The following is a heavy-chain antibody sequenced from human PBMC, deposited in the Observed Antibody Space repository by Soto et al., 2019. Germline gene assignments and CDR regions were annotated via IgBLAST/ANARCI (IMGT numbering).Heavy chain of an antibody. CDR2: IYYSGST. D-gene: IGHD2-21*02. Sequence: QLQLQESGPGLVKPSETLSLTCTVSGGSISSSSYYWGWIRQPPGKGLEWIGSIYYSGSTYYNPSLKSRVTISVDTSKNQFSLKLSSVTAADTAVYYCASSTYCGGDCYPYWYFDLWGRGTLVTVSS. CDR1: GGSISSSSYY. V-gene: IGHV4-39*01. J-gene: IGHJ2*01. CDR3: ASSTYCGGDCYPYWYFDL.